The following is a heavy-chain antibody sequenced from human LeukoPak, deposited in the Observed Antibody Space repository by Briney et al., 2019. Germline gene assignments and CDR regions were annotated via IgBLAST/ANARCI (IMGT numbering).Heavy chain of an antibody. D-gene: IGHD3-16*01. Sequence: PSETLSLTCTVSGGSISSYYWSWIRQPPGKGLEWLGYIYYSGSTNYNPSLKSRVTISVDTSKNQFSLKLSSVTAADTAVYYCARLSDKGLGTQKKPAKFDYWGQGTLVTVSS. CDR3: ARLSDKGLGTQKKPAKFDY. CDR1: GGSISSYY. CDR2: IYYSGST. V-gene: IGHV4-59*12. J-gene: IGHJ4*02.